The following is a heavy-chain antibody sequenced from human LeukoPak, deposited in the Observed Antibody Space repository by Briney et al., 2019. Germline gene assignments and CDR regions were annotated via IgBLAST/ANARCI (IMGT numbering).Heavy chain of an antibody. CDR2: INHSGST. Sequence: SETLSLTCAVYGGSFSGYYWSWIRQPPGKGLEWIGEINHSGSTNYNPSLKSRVTISVDTSKNQFSLKLSSVTAADTAVYYCARGRYSYGPYNWFDPWGQGTLVTVSS. J-gene: IGHJ5*02. CDR1: GGSFSGYY. V-gene: IGHV4-34*01. D-gene: IGHD5-18*01. CDR3: ARGRYSYGPYNWFDP.